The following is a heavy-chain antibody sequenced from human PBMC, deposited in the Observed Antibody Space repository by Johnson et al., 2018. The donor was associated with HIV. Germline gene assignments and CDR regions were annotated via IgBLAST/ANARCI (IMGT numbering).Heavy chain of an antibody. D-gene: IGHD3-22*01. J-gene: IGHJ3*02. CDR3: ARDSSGYSGFDI. CDR2: IRSKAYGGTT. V-gene: IGHV3-49*04. CDR1: GFTFGDYA. Sequence: EVQVLESGGGLVQPGRSLRLSCTASGFTFGDYAMSWVRQAPGKGLEWVGFIRSKAYGGTTEYAASVKGRFTISRDDSKKSLYLQMNSLKTEDTAVYYCARDSSGYSGFDIWGQVTVVTVSS.